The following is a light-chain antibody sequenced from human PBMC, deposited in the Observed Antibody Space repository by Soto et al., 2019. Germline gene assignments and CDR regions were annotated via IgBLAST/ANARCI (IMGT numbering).Light chain of an antibody. CDR3: QSYDGNNVI. CDR2: EDN. CDR1: SGSIASNY. Sequence: NFMLTQPHSVSESPGKTVTISCTGSSGSIASNYVQWFQQRPGSAPTTVIYEDNQRPSGVPDRFSGSIDSSSNSASLTISGLKTEDEAAYYCQSYDGNNVIFGGGTKLTVL. J-gene: IGLJ2*01. V-gene: IGLV6-57*02.